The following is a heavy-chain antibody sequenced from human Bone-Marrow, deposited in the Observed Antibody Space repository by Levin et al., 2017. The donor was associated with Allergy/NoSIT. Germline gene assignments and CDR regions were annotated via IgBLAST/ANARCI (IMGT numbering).Heavy chain of an antibody. V-gene: IGHV4-4*02. CDR2: IQNSGTT. CDR1: GGSVSSSHW. CDR3: ARSKGAPMIPIDF. J-gene: IGHJ4*02. Sequence: SETLSLTCAVSGGSVSSSHWWTWVRQSPTKGLEWIGEIQNSGTTNYSPSLKSRLTISVDKSRNQISLTLTSVTAADTAVYYCARSKGAPMIPIDFWGQGTLVTVSS. D-gene: IGHD3-16*01.